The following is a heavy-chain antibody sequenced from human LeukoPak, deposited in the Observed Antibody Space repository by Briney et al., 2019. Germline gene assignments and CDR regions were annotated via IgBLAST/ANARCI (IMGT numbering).Heavy chain of an antibody. CDR2: IYYSGST. V-gene: IGHV4-39*02. CDR3: ARDLGDYVSYGMDV. Sequence: SETLSLTCTVSGGSISSSSYYWGWIRQPPGKGLEWIGSIYYSGSTYYNPSLKSRVTISVDTSKNQFSLKLSSVTAADTAVYYCARDLGDYVSYGMDVWGQGTTVTVSS. D-gene: IGHD4-17*01. CDR1: GGSISSSSYY. J-gene: IGHJ6*02.